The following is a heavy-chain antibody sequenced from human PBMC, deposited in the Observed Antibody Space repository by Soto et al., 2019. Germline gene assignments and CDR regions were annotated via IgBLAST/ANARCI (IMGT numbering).Heavy chain of an antibody. D-gene: IGHD3-22*01. Sequence: SETLSLTCTVSGGSISSSNYYWGWIRLPPGKGQEWIGSIYYSGSPYYNPSLKSRVTISVDTSKNQFSLKLSSVTAADTAVYYCARRLYYDSSGFEGGGMDVWGQGTTVTVSS. CDR3: ARRLYYDSSGFEGGGMDV. CDR1: GGSISSSNYY. J-gene: IGHJ6*02. V-gene: IGHV4-39*01. CDR2: IYYSGSP.